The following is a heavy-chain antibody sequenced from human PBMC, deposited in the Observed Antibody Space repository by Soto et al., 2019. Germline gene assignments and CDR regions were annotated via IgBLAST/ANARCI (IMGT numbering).Heavy chain of an antibody. J-gene: IGHJ4*02. Sequence: ASVKVSCKASGYGFNTYGFSWVRQAPGQGLEWMGWISASDGATNSAQKLRGRVALTIDTSTSTAYMELYSLTSADTAMYFCATYYYGSGSYYRFDYWGQGTLVTV. CDR3: ATYYYGSGSYYRFDY. CDR1: GYGFNTYG. V-gene: IGHV1-18*01. CDR2: ISASDGAT. D-gene: IGHD3-10*01.